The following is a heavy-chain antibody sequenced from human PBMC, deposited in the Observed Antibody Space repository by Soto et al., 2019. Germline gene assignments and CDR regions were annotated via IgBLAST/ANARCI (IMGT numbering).Heavy chain of an antibody. D-gene: IGHD6-19*01. Sequence: SGTLSLTCTVSGASISSYYWSWIRQPPGRGLEWIGYISYSGSTDYNPSLKSRVSMSVDTSKNEFSLKLSSVTAADTAVYYCAGDGGSGWNFGYWGQGTLVTVSS. V-gene: IGHV4-59*01. J-gene: IGHJ4*02. CDR3: AGDGGSGWNFGY. CDR1: GASISSYY. CDR2: ISYSGST.